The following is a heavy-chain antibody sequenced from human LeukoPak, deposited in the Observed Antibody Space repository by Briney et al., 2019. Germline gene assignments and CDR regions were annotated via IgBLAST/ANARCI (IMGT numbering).Heavy chain of an antibody. CDR1: GFTVSSNY. V-gene: IGHV3-53*01. CDR2: IYSGGST. CDR3: APQRSTVATIKRAASANYYYYYYMDV. D-gene: IGHD5-12*01. Sequence: HPGGSLRLSCAASGFTVSSNYMSWVRQAPGKGLEWVSVIYSGGSTYYADSVKGRFTISRDNSKNTLYLQMNSLRAEDPAVYYCAPQRSTVATIKRAASANYYYYYYMDVWGKGTTVTVSS. J-gene: IGHJ6*03.